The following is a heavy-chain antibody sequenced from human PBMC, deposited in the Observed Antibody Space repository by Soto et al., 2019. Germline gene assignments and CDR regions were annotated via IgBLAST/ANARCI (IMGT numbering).Heavy chain of an antibody. D-gene: IGHD3-22*01. CDR2: IFRTGST. CDR1: GGSISSTNW. J-gene: IGHJ4*02. CDR3: ARVNDSSAYYYGFFDS. Sequence: QVHLQESGPGLVKPSGTLSLSCTVSGGSISSTNWWSWVRQPPGKRLEWIGEIFRTGSTNYNPSLKSRVTILLDKSKNQFSLELTSVTAADTAVYYCARVNDSSAYYYGFFDSWGQGTLVTVSS. V-gene: IGHV4-4*02.